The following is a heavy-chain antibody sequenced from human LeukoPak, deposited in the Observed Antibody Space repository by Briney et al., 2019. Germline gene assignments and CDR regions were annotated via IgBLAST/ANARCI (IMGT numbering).Heavy chain of an antibody. J-gene: IGHJ4*02. V-gene: IGHV1-2*02. CDR2: INPNSGGT. Sequence: ASVKVSCKASGGTFSSYAISWVRQAPGQGLEWMGWINPNSGGTNYAQKFQGRVTMTRDTSISTAYMELSRLRSDDTAVYYCARDLQGVVPSDYWGQGTLVTVSS. CDR3: ARDLQGVVPSDY. CDR1: GGTFSSYA. D-gene: IGHD2-2*01.